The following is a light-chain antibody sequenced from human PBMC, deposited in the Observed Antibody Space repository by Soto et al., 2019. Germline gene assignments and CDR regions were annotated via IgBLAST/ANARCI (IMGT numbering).Light chain of an antibody. CDR1: QSVSSSY. CDR3: QQYGSSPGT. J-gene: IGKJ1*01. CDR2: GAS. Sequence: EIVLTQSPDTLSLSPGERATLSCRASQSVSSSYLAWYQQKPGQAPRLLIYGASSRATGIPDRFSGSGSWKDFSLTISSLEAEDFAVYYCQQYGSSPGTFGQGTKVEIK. V-gene: IGKV3-20*01.